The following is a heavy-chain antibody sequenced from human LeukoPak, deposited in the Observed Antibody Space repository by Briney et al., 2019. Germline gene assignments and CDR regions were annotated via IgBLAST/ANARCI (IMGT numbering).Heavy chain of an antibody. CDR3: AKDGGLWVSAHWGDS. Sequence: GGSLRLSCAASGFTFSTYAMSWVRQAPGKGLEWVSAISGSGGSTYYADSVKGRFTISRDNSKNTLYLQMNSLRAEDTAVYYCAKDGGLWVSAHWGDSWGRGTLVTVSS. D-gene: IGHD7-27*01. J-gene: IGHJ4*02. CDR2: ISGSGGST. CDR1: GFTFSTYA. V-gene: IGHV3-23*01.